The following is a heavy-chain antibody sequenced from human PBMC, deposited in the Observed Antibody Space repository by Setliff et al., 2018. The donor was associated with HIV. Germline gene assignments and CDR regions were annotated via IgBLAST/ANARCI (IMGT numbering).Heavy chain of an antibody. D-gene: IGHD6-6*01. CDR2: INPSSGST. J-gene: IGHJ1*01. V-gene: IGHV1-46*01. CDR1: GYTFTSYY. CDR3: ARDPAPSSSASYFHH. Sequence: ASVKVSCKASGYTFTSYYMHWVRQAPGQGLEWMGIINPSSGSTTYAQKFQGRVTMTRDTSTSTVYMELSSLRSEDTAVYYCARDPAPSSSASYFHHWGQGTPVTVSS.